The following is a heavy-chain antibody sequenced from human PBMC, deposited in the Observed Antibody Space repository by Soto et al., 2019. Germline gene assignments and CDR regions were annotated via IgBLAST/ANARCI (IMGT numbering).Heavy chain of an antibody. V-gene: IGHV4-61*02. CDR1: GASISSGGYY. Sequence: QVQLQESGPGLVKPSQTLSLTCTVSGASISSGGYYWTWIRQPPGKGLEWIEEHSDSITYSPSLKSRVTISVDTSKSQFSLRLTSVTAADTAVYYCATYWRGEGGRGYWGQGTLVTVSS. CDR3: ATYWRGEGGRGY. D-gene: IGHD2-21*01. J-gene: IGHJ4*02. CDR2: EHSDSI.